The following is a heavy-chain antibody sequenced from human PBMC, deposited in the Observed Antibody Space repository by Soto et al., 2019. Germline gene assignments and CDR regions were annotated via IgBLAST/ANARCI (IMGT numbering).Heavy chain of an antibody. CDR3: ARDPRIAVAGTVHFQH. CDR2: IIPILGIA. Sequence: ASVKVSCKASGGTFSSYTISWVRQAPGQGLEWMGRIIPILGIANYAQKFQGRVTITADKSTSTAYMELSSLRSEDTAVYYCARDPRIAVAGTVHFQHWGQGTLVTVSS. D-gene: IGHD6-19*01. V-gene: IGHV1-69*04. J-gene: IGHJ1*01. CDR1: GGTFSSYT.